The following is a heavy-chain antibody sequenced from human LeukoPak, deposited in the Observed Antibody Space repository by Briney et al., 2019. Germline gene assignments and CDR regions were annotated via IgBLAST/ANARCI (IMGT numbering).Heavy chain of an antibody. Sequence: SETLSLTCTVSGGSISSSSYYWGWIRQPPGKGLEWIGSIYYSGSTYYNPSLKSRVTISVDTSKNQFSPKLSSVTAADTAVYYCARHRYSGSYCFDYWGQGTLVTVSS. CDR1: GGSISSSSYY. CDR3: ARHRYSGSYCFDY. V-gene: IGHV4-39*01. J-gene: IGHJ4*02. D-gene: IGHD1-26*01. CDR2: IYYSGST.